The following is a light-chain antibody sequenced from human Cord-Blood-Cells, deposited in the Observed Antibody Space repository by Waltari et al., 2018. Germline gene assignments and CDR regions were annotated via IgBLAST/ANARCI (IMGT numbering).Light chain of an antibody. Sequence: ELVLTQSPATLSLSPGERATPSCRASKSVSSYLAWYQQKPGQAPRLLIYDASNRATGIPAMFSGSGSGTDFTLTISSLEPEDFAVYYCQQRSNWPPFGGGTKVEIK. V-gene: IGKV3-11*01. CDR1: KSVSSY. CDR3: QQRSNWPP. J-gene: IGKJ4*01. CDR2: DAS.